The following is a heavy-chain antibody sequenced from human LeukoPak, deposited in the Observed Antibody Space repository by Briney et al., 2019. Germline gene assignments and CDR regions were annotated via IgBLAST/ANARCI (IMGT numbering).Heavy chain of an antibody. Sequence: ASVKVSCKASGYTFTGYYMHWVRQAPGQGLEWMGWNNPNSGGTNYAQKFQGRVTMTRDTSISTAYMELSRLRSDDTAVYYCARVYIYTIFGVSDFDYWGQGTLVTVSS. D-gene: IGHD3-3*01. J-gene: IGHJ4*02. V-gene: IGHV1-2*02. CDR2: NNPNSGGT. CDR1: GYTFTGYY. CDR3: ARVYIYTIFGVSDFDY.